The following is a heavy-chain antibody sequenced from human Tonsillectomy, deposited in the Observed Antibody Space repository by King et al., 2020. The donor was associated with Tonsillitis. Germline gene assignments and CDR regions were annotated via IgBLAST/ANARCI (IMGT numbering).Heavy chain of an antibody. CDR3: ARDLYGGFGDFGY. J-gene: IGHJ4*02. D-gene: IGHD3-10*01. Sequence: QLQESGPGQVKPSETLVLTFTVAGGSISSYYWSWIRHPPGKGLELIGVFFYSGDTNNNPSLKSRGTISKPTSKNQFSLKLSSVTAADTAVYYCARDLYGGFGDFGYWGQGTLVTVSS. CDR1: GGSISSYY. CDR2: FFYSGDT. V-gene: IGHV4-59*01.